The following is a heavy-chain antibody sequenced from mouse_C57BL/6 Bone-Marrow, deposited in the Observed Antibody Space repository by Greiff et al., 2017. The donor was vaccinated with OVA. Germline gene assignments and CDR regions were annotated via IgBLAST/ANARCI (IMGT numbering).Heavy chain of an antibody. CDR1: GYSITSGYY. CDR3: ARGLLEFAY. J-gene: IGHJ3*01. D-gene: IGHD2-10*01. V-gene: IGHV3-6*01. Sequence: EVKLMESGPGLVKPSQSLSLTCSVTGYSITSGYYWNWIRQFPGNKLEWMGYISYDGSDNYNPSLKNRISITRDTSKNQFFLKLNSVTTEDTATYYCARGLLEFAYWGQGTLVTVSA. CDR2: ISYDGSD.